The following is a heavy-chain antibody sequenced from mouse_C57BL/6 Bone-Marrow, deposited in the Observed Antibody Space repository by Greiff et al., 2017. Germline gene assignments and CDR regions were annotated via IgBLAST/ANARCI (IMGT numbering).Heavy chain of an antibody. V-gene: IGHV1-64*01. D-gene: IGHD3-2*02. CDR2: IHPNSGST. J-gene: IGHJ3*01. Sequence: VQLQQPGAELVKPGASVKLSCKASGYTFTSYWMHWVKQRPGQGLEWIGMIHPNSGSTNYNEKFQSKATLTVDKSSSTAYMQLSSLTSEDSAVYYCARSVAAQATGWFAYWGQGTLVTVSA. CDR3: ARSVAAQATGWFAY. CDR1: GYTFTSYW.